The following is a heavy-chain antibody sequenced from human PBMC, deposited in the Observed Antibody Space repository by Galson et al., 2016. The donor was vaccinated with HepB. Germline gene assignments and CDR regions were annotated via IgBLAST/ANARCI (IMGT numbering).Heavy chain of an antibody. J-gene: IGHJ4*02. V-gene: IGHV3-23*01. D-gene: IGHD6-13*01. CDR3: AKGRLAARGRCDY. CDR2: ISVGGGST. Sequence: SLRLSCAASGFTFSDSAMNWVRQAPGKGLEWVSSISVGGGSTYYADAVKGRFTISRDNSKSTLYLQMNSLRAEDTARYYCAKGRLAARGRCDYWGQGNLVTVSS. CDR1: GFTFSDSA.